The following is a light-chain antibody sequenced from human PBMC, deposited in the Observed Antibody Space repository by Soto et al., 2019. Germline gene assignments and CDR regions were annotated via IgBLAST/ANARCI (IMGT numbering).Light chain of an antibody. CDR3: QQYDNWPET. CDR1: QIVRSY. V-gene: IGKV3-15*01. J-gene: IGKJ1*01. Sequence: EISITRSPTTLSVSPGQRTTLSCGGTQIVRSYLAWSQQKPGEAPRLLIHGASTTPSGIPPRFSQTGSGTDFTLTISSLKSEDFAVYYCQQYDNWPETLGQGTKV. CDR2: GAS.